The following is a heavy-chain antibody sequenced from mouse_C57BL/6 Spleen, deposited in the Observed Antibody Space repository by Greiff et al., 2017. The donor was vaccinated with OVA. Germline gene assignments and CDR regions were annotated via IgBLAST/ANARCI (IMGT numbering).Heavy chain of an antibody. Sequence: ESGPGLVKPSQSLSLTCSVTGYSITSGYYWNWIRQFPGNKLEWMGYISYDGSNNYNPSLKNRISITRDTSKNQFFLKLNSVTTEDTATYYCARVDDGYYEGAMDYWGQGTSVTVSS. CDR1: GYSITSGYY. V-gene: IGHV3-6*01. CDR3: ARVDDGYYEGAMDY. CDR2: ISYDGSN. J-gene: IGHJ4*01. D-gene: IGHD2-3*01.